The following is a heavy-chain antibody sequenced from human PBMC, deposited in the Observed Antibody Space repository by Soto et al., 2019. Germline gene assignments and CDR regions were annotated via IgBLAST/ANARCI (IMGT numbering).Heavy chain of an antibody. J-gene: IGHJ6*03. CDR2: IYYSGST. Sequence: SETLSLTCTVSGGSISSGGYYWSWIRQHPGKGLEWIGYIYYSGSTYYNPSLKSRVTISVDTSKNQFSLKLSSVTAADTAVYYCARDLVEPHPYYYYMDVWGKGTTVTVSS. D-gene: IGHD2-8*02. CDR3: ARDLVEPHPYYYYMDV. V-gene: IGHV4-31*03. CDR1: GGSISSGGYY.